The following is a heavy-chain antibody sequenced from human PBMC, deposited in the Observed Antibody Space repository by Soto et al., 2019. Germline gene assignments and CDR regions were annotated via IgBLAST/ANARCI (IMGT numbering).Heavy chain of an antibody. CDR1: GGTFSRYA. CDR3: ARLVRTIAARPDGD. J-gene: IGHJ4*02. Sequence: QVQLVQSGAEVKKPGSSVKVSCKASGGTFSRYAISWVRQAPGQGLEWMGGIIPLFGTANYSQKFQGRVTITADESTSTAYMELSSLRSEDTAVYYCARLVRTIAARPDGDWGQGPLVTVSS. V-gene: IGHV1-69*01. CDR2: IIPLFGTA. D-gene: IGHD6-6*01.